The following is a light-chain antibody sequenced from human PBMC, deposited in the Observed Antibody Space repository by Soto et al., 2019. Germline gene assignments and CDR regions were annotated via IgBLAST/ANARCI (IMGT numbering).Light chain of an antibody. J-gene: IGKJ2*01. CDR3: QQYNNWPPYT. Sequence: EIVMTQSPATLSVSPGERATLSCRASQSVSSDLAWYHQKPGQAPRLLIYGASTRATAIPARFSGSGSGTEFTLTISSLQSEDFVVYYCQQYNNWPPYTFGQGTKLEIK. CDR1: QSVSSD. CDR2: GAS. V-gene: IGKV3-15*01.